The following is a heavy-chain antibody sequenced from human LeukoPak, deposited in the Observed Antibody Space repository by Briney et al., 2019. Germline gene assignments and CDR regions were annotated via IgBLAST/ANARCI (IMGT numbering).Heavy chain of an antibody. CDR2: ISYDGSNK. CDR3: ARDLVDTAMVTRYYYGMDV. D-gene: IGHD5-18*01. V-gene: IGHV3-30-3*01. CDR1: GFTFSSYA. J-gene: IGHJ6*02. Sequence: GGSLRLSCAASGFTFSSYAMHWVRQAPGKGLEWVAVISYDGSNKYYADSVKGRFTISRDNSKNTLYLQMNSLRAEDTAVYYCARDLVDTAMVTRYYYGMDVWGQGTTVTVSS.